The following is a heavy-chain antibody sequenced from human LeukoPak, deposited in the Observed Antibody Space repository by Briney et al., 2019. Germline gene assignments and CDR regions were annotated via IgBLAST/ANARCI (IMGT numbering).Heavy chain of an antibody. CDR1: GGTFSSYA. V-gene: IGHV1-69*11. CDR3: ARDRRAAGGFFSPEY. Sequence: SVKVSCKASGGTFSSYAFSWVRQAPGQGLEWIGRIIPILATEFYAQKVQDRLTITADPSTSTAYMELSSLRSDDTTVYYCARDRRAAGGFFSPEYWGQGTQVTVSS. CDR2: IIPILATE. D-gene: IGHD6-13*01. J-gene: IGHJ4*02.